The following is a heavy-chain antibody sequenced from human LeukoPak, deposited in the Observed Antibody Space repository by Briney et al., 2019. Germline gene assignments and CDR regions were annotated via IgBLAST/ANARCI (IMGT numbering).Heavy chain of an antibody. V-gene: IGHV3-21*01. CDR2: ISSSSSYI. CDR3: AREGHETFDY. Sequence: GGSPRLSCAASGFTFSSYSMNWVRQAPGKGLEWVSSISSSSSYIYYADSVKGRFTISRDNAKNSLYLQMNSLRAEDTAVYYCAREGHETFDYWGQGTLVTVSS. J-gene: IGHJ4*02. CDR1: GFTFSSYS.